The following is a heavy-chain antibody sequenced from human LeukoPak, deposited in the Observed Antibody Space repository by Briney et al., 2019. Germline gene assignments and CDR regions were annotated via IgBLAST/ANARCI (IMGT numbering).Heavy chain of an antibody. Sequence: PSETLSLTCTVSGGSISSYYWSWIRQPAGKGLEWIGRIYTSGSTNYNPSLKSRVTMSVDTSKNQFSLKLSSVTAADTAVYYCARDQFYDSSGYYPDAFDIWGQGTMVTVSS. CDR1: GGSISSYY. CDR2: IYTSGST. V-gene: IGHV4-4*07. J-gene: IGHJ3*02. CDR3: ARDQFYDSSGYYPDAFDI. D-gene: IGHD3-22*01.